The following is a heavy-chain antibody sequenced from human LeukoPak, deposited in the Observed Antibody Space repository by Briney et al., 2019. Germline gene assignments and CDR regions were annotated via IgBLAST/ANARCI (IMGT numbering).Heavy chain of an antibody. D-gene: IGHD6-19*01. CDR3: ARRQGGVAGNFDY. V-gene: IGHV4-39*01. CDR1: GGSISSSSYY. J-gene: IGHJ4*02. Sequence: SETLSLTCTVSGGSISSSSYYWGWIRQPPGKGLEWIGSIYYSGSTYYNPSLKSRVTVSVDTSKNQFSLKLSSVTAADTAVYYCARRQGGVAGNFDYWGQGTLVTVSS. CDR2: IYYSGST.